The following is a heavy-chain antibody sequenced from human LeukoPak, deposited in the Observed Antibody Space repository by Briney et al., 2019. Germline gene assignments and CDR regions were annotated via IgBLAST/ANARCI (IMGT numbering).Heavy chain of an antibody. J-gene: IGHJ6*03. CDR1: GGSISSYY. V-gene: IGHV4-4*07. CDR3: ARDGTQGDWSSTSCYRYYYYMDV. CDR2: IYTSGST. Sequence: SETLSLTCTVSGGSISSYYWSWIRQPAGKGLEWIGRIYTSGSTNYNPSLKSRVTISVDKSKNQFSLKLSSVTAADAAVYYCARDGTQGDWSSTSCYRYYYYMDVWGKGTTVTVSS. D-gene: IGHD2-2*02.